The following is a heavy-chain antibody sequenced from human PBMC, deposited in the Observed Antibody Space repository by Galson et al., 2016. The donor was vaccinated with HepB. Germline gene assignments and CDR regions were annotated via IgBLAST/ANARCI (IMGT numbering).Heavy chain of an antibody. J-gene: IGHJ4*02. CDR2: IHLAGRDI. D-gene: IGHD3-22*01. CDR1: GITFSNYA. Sequence: SLRLSCAVSGITFSNYALNWVRQAPGKGLEWVSAIHLAGRDIYYADSVRGRFTISRDDSNSMLYLQMNSLRHEDSALYYCTKHEVRTHDHWGQGTLVTVSS. CDR3: TKHEVRTHDH. V-gene: IGHV3-23*05.